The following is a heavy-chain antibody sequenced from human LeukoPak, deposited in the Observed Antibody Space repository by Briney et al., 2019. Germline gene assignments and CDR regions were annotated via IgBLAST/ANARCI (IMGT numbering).Heavy chain of an antibody. D-gene: IGHD3-22*01. V-gene: IGHV4-59*12. CDR1: VGSISSYY. CDR2: IYYSGST. J-gene: IGHJ5*02. CDR3: ARNSGYYYPS. Sequence: SETLSLTCTVSVGSISSYYWNWIRQPPGKGLEWIGYIYYSGSTNYNPSLKSRVTISVDTSKNQFSLKLSSVTAADTAVYYCARNSGYYYPSWGQGTLVTVSS.